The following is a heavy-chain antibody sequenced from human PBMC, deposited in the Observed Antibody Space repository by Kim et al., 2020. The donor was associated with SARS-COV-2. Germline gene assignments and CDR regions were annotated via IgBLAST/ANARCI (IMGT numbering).Heavy chain of an antibody. J-gene: IGHJ6*02. CDR3: ARHGANYDFDYSDAMDV. D-gene: IGHD2-21*01. Sequence: VKGRFTISRDDSKNTAYLQMSSLETEDTALYYCARHGANYDFDYSDAMDVWGQGTTVIVSS. V-gene: IGHV3-73*01.